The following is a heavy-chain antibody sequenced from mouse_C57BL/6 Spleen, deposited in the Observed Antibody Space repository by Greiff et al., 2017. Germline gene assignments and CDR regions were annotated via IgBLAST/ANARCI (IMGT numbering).Heavy chain of an antibody. CDR2: LEPANGNN. CDR1: GFNIKNTY. V-gene: IGHV14-3*01. Sequence: EVQLQQSVAELVRPGASVKLSCTASGFNIKNTYMHWVKQRPEQGLEWIGRLEPANGNNKYAPKFQGKATITADTSSNTAYLQFNSLTSEDTAIYYCSSPYYGSSDNAMDYWGQGTSVTVSS. J-gene: IGHJ4*01. D-gene: IGHD1-1*01. CDR3: SSPYYGSSDNAMDY.